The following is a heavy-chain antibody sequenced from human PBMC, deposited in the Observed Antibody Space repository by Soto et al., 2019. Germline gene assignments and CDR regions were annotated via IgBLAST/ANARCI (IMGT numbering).Heavy chain of an antibody. Sequence: PGGSLRLSCAASGFTFSSYWMHWVRQAPGKGLVWVSRINSDGSSTSYADSVKGRFTISRDNAKNTLYLQMNSLRAEDTAVYYCARTNYDFWSGYLNWFDPWGQGTLVTVSS. D-gene: IGHD3-3*01. CDR1: GFTFSSYW. CDR2: INSDGSST. J-gene: IGHJ5*02. CDR3: ARTNYDFWSGYLNWFDP. V-gene: IGHV3-74*01.